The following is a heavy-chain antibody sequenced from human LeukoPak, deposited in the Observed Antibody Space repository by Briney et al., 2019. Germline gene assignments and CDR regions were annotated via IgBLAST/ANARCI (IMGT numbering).Heavy chain of an antibody. CDR2: MFHSGTT. CDR1: GGSIKSHF. D-gene: IGHD1-14*01. Sequence: PSETLSLTCTVSGGSIKSHFWSWVRQPPGKGLEWVGYMFHSGTTNYNPSLKSRVTISVDTSKNQFSLRLTSVAAADTAVYYCVRTNPWDLTYYFDYWGQGTLVTVSS. CDR3: VRTNPWDLTYYFDY. V-gene: IGHV4-59*11. J-gene: IGHJ4*02.